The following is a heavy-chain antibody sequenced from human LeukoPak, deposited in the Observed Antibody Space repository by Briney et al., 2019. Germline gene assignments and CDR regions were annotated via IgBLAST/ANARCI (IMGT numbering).Heavy chain of an antibody. CDR2: MYRGGST. CDR3: ARDGGTAAGY. CDR1: GFTASRNY. D-gene: IGHD6-13*01. Sequence: GGSLRLSCADSGFTASRNYMRWVRQAPGKGLEWVSVMYRGGSTYYADSVQGKFTMSRYNSKNTLYLQMNSLRAEDTEVYYCARDGGTAAGYWGRGTLVTVSS. J-gene: IGHJ4*02. V-gene: IGHV3-53*01.